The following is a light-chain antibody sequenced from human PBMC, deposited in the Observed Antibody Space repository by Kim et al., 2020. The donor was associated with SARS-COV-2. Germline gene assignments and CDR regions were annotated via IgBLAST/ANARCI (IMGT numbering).Light chain of an antibody. Sequence: QGVTISCTGSSSNIGAGYDVHWYQLLPGTAPNLLISGNSNRPSGVPDRFSGSESGTSASLAITGLQAEDEADYYCQSYDSSLSGSVFGGGTQLTVL. V-gene: IGLV1-40*01. CDR1: SSNIGAGYD. CDR3: QSYDSSLSGSV. J-gene: IGLJ2*01. CDR2: GNS.